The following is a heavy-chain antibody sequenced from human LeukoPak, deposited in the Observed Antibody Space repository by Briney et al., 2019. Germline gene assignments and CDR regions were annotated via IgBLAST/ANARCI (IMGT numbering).Heavy chain of an antibody. CDR2: IYYSGST. V-gene: IGHV4-39*01. J-gene: IGHJ4*02. CDR1: GCSISSRSYY. CDR3: ARQGASSWYIDY. D-gene: IGHD6-13*01. Sequence: SETLSLTCTVSGCSISSRSYYWGWIRQPPGKGLEWIGNIYYSGSTYYNPSLKSRVTISVDTSKNQFSLKLSSVTAADTAVYYCARQGASSWYIDYWGQGTLVTVSS.